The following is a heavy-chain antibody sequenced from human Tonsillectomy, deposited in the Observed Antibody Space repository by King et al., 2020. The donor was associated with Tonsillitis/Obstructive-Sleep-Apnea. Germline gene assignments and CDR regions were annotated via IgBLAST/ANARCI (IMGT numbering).Heavy chain of an antibody. D-gene: IGHD1-1*01. CDR3: ARTKDNWNDRPLDY. CDR1: GFTFGTYW. Sequence: VQLVESGGGLVQPGGSQRLSCRVSGFTFGTYWMSWVRQAPGKGLEWVANIKQDGSEKYYVDSVKGRFTISRDNAKNALFLQLNSLRAADTAVYYCARTKDNWNDRPLDYWGQGTLVTVSS. J-gene: IGHJ4*02. CDR2: IKQDGSEK. V-gene: IGHV3-7*01.